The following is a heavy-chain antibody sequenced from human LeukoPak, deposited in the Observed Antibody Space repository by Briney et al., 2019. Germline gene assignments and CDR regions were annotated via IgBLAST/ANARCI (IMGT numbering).Heavy chain of an antibody. CDR2: IYFSGST. CDR3: ARGGGFFNY. CDR1: GGSISSDY. V-gene: IGHV4-59*01. D-gene: IGHD3-16*01. Sequence: SETLSLTCTVSGGSISSDYWNWIRQPPGKGPEWIGYIYFSGSTNYNPSLKSRVAISIDTSKTQLSLKLLSVTAADTAIYYCARGGGFFNYWGQGILVTVST. J-gene: IGHJ4*02.